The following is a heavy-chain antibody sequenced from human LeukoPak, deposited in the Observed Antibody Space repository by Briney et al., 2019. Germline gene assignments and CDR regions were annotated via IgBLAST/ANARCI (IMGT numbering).Heavy chain of an antibody. D-gene: IGHD3-22*01. V-gene: IGHV3-48*04. CDR2: ISSSSTTI. J-gene: IGHJ4*02. CDR1: GFTFSSYS. CDR3: ARDSSGYYLGGNY. Sequence: GGSLRLSCAASGFTFSSYSMNWVRQAPGKGLQWVSYISSSSTTIYYADSVKGRFTISRDNAKNSLYLQMNSLRAEDTAVYYCARDSSGYYLGGNYWGQGTLVTVSS.